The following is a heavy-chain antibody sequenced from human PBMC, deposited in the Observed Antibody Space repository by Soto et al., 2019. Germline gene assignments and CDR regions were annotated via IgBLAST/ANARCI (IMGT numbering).Heavy chain of an antibody. V-gene: IGHV3-33*01. J-gene: IGHJ4*02. D-gene: IGHD3-3*01. CDR3: ASKTIDDFDY. CDR1: GFTFRSYD. CDR2: IRNDGTVR. Sequence: PGGSLRLSCAASGFTFRSYDMHWVRQAPGQGLEWVAVIRNDGTVRNYTDSVKGRFTISRDNSKNKLYLEMNSLRAEDTALYYRASKTIDDFDYWGQGTLVTVSS.